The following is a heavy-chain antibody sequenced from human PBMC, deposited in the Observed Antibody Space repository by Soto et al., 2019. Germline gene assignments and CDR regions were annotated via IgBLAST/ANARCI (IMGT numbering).Heavy chain of an antibody. V-gene: IGHV3-9*01. CDR2: ISWNSGSI. CDR3: AKDSSSWYFNYFDY. CDR1: GFTFDDYA. Sequence: EVQLVESGGGLVQPGRSLRLSCAASGFTFDDYAMHWVRQAPGKGLEWVSGISWNSGSIGYADSVKGRFTISRDNAKNSLYLQMNSLRAEDTALYYCAKDSSSWYFNYFDYWGQGTLVTVSS. J-gene: IGHJ4*02. D-gene: IGHD6-13*01.